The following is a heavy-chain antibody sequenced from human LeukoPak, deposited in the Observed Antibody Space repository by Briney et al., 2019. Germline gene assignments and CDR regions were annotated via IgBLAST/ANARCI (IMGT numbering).Heavy chain of an antibody. CDR3: AKWRNERSAPGKVDY. D-gene: IGHD3-10*01. Sequence: GGSLRLSCAASGFTFSSYAMSWVRQAPGKGLEWVSAISGSGGSTYYADSVKGRFTISSDNSKNTLYLQMNSLRAEDTAVYYCAKWRNERSAPGKVDYWGQGTLVTVSS. V-gene: IGHV3-23*01. CDR1: GFTFSSYA. CDR2: ISGSGGST. J-gene: IGHJ4*02.